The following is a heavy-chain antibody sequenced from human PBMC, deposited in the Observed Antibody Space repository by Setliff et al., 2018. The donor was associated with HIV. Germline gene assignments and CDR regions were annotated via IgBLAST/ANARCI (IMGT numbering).Heavy chain of an antibody. Sequence: GGSLRLSCAASGFSFSDYGMHWVRQAPGKGLEWVSVIYRGGSTYYADSVRGRFTISRDNSKNTLYLQMNSLRPEDTSVYYCARDCRVGWVFTYGMDVWGQGTLVTVSS. CDR3: ARDCRVGWVFTYGMDV. CDR2: IYRGGST. V-gene: IGHV3-53*05. D-gene: IGHD6-13*01. J-gene: IGHJ6*02. CDR1: GFSFSDYG.